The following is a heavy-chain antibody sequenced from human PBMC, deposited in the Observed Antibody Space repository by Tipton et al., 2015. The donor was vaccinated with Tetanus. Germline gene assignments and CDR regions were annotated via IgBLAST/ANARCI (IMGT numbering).Heavy chain of an antibody. J-gene: IGHJ4*02. CDR3: ARAHCTDGVCNFDF. CDR1: GYIFNNYW. D-gene: IGHD2-8*01. CDR2: IYPVDSDT. Sequence: QLVQSGGEVKKPGESLKISCKGSGYIFNNYWIGWVRQKPGKGLEWMGIIYPVDSDTRYSPSFQGRVTISVDKSINTAYLQWSSLKASDTSMFYCARAHCTDGVCNFDFWGQGALVTVAS. V-gene: IGHV5-51*01.